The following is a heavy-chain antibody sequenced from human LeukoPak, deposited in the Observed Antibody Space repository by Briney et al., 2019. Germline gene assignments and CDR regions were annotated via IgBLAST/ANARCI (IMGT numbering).Heavy chain of an antibody. Sequence: GGSLRLSCAASGFTFSSYWMSWVRQAPGKGLEWVANIKQDGSEKYYVDSVKGRFTISRDNAKNSLYLQMSSLRAEDAAVYYCARDIPDYYDSSGSNFDYWGQGTLVTVSS. CDR2: IKQDGSEK. J-gene: IGHJ4*02. D-gene: IGHD3-22*01. CDR3: ARDIPDYYDSSGSNFDY. V-gene: IGHV3-7*01. CDR1: GFTFSSYW.